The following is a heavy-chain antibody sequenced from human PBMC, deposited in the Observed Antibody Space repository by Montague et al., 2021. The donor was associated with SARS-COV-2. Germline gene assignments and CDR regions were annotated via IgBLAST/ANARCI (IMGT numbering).Heavy chain of an antibody. J-gene: IGHJ6*02. CDR3: ARGADRYYFYGMDV. Sequence: CAISGDSVSSNSPAWNWIRQSPSSGLEWLGRTYYRSKWYNEYAVSVNSRITINTDTSKNQFSLQVNSVTPEDKAVYYCARGADRYYFYGMDVWGQGTTVTVSS. D-gene: IGHD6-19*01. CDR2: TYYRSKWYN. V-gene: IGHV6-1*01. CDR1: GDSVSSNSPA.